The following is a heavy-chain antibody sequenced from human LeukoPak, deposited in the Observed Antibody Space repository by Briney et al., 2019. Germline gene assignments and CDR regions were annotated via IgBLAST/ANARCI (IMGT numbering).Heavy chain of an antibody. V-gene: IGHV1-18*01. J-gene: IGHJ4*02. CDR2: ISAYNGNT. Sequence: ASVKVSCKASGYTFTSYGISWVRQAPGQGLEWMGWISAYNGNTNYAQKLQGRVTMTTDTSTSTAYMELRSLRSDDTAVYYCSIVVVVAATRYFDYWGQGTLVPVSS. D-gene: IGHD2-15*01. CDR1: GYTFTSYG. CDR3: SIVVVVAATRYFDY.